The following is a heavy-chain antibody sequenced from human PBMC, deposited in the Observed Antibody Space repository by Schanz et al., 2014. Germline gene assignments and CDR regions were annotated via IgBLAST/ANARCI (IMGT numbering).Heavy chain of an antibody. CDR1: GFTLSNSD. J-gene: IGHJ4*02. V-gene: IGHV3-13*01. Sequence: VQLVESGGGLVKPGGSLRLSCAASGFTLSNSDMHWVRQGTGKGLEWVSTIGYLGDTYYPDSVKGRFTVSRDSGQNSLYLQMNTLRAEDTAVYYCARDRGYCSGGSCLTFDYWGQGTLVTVSS. CDR2: IGYLGDT. D-gene: IGHD2-15*01. CDR3: ARDRGYCSGGSCLTFDY.